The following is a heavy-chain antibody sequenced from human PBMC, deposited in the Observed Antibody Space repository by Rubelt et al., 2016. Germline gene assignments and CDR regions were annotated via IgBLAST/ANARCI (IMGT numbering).Heavy chain of an antibody. J-gene: IGHJ4*02. Sequence: QLVQSGPEVRKPGASVKVSCKTSGYTFSRYGLLWVRQAPGQGLEWMGWISPLDANTKSAHKFTGRVIMTTDTATGTAYMGLRDLGSDDTAIYFCARDYYGSGSQYYFDYWGQGTLVTASS. CDR1: GYTFSRYG. CDR2: ISPLDANT. CDR3: ARDYYGSGSQYYFDY. D-gene: IGHD3-10*01. V-gene: IGHV1-18*01.